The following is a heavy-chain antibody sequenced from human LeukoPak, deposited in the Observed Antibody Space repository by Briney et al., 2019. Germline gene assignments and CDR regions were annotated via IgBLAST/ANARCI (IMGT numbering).Heavy chain of an antibody. D-gene: IGHD3-10*01. Sequence: WASVKVSCKASGYTFTGYYMHWVRQAPGQGLEWMGWINPNSGGTNYAQKFQGRVTMTRDTSISIAYMELSRLRSDDTAVYYCARSRMVRGVNDAFDIWGQGTMVTVSS. CDR1: GYTFTGYY. CDR3: ARSRMVRGVNDAFDI. J-gene: IGHJ3*02. V-gene: IGHV1-2*02. CDR2: INPNSGGT.